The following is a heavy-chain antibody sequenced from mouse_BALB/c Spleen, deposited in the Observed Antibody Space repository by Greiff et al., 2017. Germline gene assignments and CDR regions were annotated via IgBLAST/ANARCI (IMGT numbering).Heavy chain of an antibody. D-gene: IGHD4-1*01. CDR2: ISSGSSTI. J-gene: IGHJ1*01. Sequence: EVQLVESGGGLVQPGGSRKLSCAASGFTFSSFGMHWVRQAPEKGLEWVAYISSGSSTIYYADTVKGRFTISRDNPKNTLFLQMTSLRSEDTAMYYCARWANWDRDWYFDVWGAGTTVTVSS. CDR3: ARWANWDRDWYFDV. V-gene: IGHV5-17*02. CDR1: GFTFSSFG.